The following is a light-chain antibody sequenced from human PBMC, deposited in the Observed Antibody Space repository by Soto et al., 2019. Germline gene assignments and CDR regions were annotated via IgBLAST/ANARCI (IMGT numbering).Light chain of an antibody. V-gene: IGKV1-9*01. CDR2: AAS. J-gene: IGKJ1*01. CDR1: QGISSY. Sequence: DIQLTQSPSFLSASVGDRVTITCRASQGISSYLAWYQQKPGKAPKLLIYAASTLQCGVPSMFSGSGSGTEFTLTISSLQPEDFATYDCQKFNRYPLTFGQGTKVEIK. CDR3: QKFNRYPLT.